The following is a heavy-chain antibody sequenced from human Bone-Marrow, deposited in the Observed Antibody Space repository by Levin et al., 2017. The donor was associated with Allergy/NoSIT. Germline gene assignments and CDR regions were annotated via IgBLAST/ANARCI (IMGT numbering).Heavy chain of an antibody. J-gene: IGHJ5*02. CDR2: IVPILGTP. V-gene: IGHV1-69*06. D-gene: IGHD2-15*01. Sequence: KISCQASGDTFNNYAINWVRQAPGQGLEWMGGIVPILGTPSYAQKFQGRLTITADTSTSPPYLELSSLRSEDTALYYCARESVVHSATLGFDRWGQGSLVTVSS. CDR1: GDTFNNYA. CDR3: ARESVVHSATLGFDR.